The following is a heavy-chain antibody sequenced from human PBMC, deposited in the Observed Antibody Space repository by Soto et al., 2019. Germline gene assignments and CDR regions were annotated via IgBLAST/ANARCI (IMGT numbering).Heavy chain of an antibody. V-gene: IGHV1-2*04. CDR1: GYTFTGYY. D-gene: IGHD6-13*01. J-gene: IGHJ5*02. CDR3: ARGIAAAGSSAYNWFDP. CDR2: INPNSGGT. Sequence: ASVKVSCKASGYTFTGYYMHWVRQAPGQGLEWMGWINPNSGGTNYAQKFQGWVTMTRDTSFSTAYMELSRLRSDDTAVYYCARGIAAAGSSAYNWFDPWGQGTLVTVSS.